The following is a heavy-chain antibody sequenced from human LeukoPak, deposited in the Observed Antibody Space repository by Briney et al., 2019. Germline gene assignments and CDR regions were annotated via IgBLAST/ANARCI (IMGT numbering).Heavy chain of an antibody. CDR1: GFTFSSYS. V-gene: IGHV3-21*01. Sequence: GGSLRLSCAASGFTFSSYSMNWVRQAPGKGLEWVSSISSSSSYIYYADSVKGRFTISRDNAKNSLYLQMNSLRAEDTAVYYCTTDLAYDSWYAFDIWGQGTMVTVSS. D-gene: IGHD2-8*02. J-gene: IGHJ3*02. CDR3: TTDLAYDSWYAFDI. CDR2: ISSSSSYI.